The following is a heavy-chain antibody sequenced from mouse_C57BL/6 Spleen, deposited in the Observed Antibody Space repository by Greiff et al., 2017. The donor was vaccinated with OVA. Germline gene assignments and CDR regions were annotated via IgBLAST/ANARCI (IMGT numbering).Heavy chain of an antibody. CDR2: IDPSDSYT. CDR1: GYTFTSYW. D-gene: IGHD1-1*01. Sequence: QVQLQQPGAELVMPGASVKLSCKASGYTFTSYWMHWVKQRPGQGLEWIGEIDPSDSYTNYNQKFKGKSTLTVDKSSSTAYMQLSSLKSEDSAVYYCARSLYGSSLYYFDYWGQGTTLTVSS. J-gene: IGHJ2*01. CDR3: ARSLYGSSLYYFDY. V-gene: IGHV1-69*01.